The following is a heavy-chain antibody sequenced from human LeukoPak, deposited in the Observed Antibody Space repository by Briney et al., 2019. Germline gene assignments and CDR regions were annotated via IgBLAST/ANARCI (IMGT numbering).Heavy chain of an antibody. Sequence: PGGSLRLSCAASGFTFGSYWMSWVRQAPGKGLEWVANIKQDGSEKYYVDSVKGRFTISRDNAKNSLYLQMNSLRAEDTAVYYCARVGAAAGAIDYWGQGTLVTVSS. V-gene: IGHV3-7*01. J-gene: IGHJ4*02. CDR1: GFTFGSYW. CDR3: ARVGAAAGAIDY. CDR2: IKQDGSEK. D-gene: IGHD6-13*01.